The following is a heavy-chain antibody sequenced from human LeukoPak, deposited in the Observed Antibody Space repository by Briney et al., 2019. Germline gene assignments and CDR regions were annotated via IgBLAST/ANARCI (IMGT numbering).Heavy chain of an antibody. CDR2: IYYSGST. Sequence: SETLSLTCTVSGGSISSYYWSWIRQPPGKGLEWIGYIYYSGSTNYNPSLKSRVTISVDTSKNQFSLKLSSVTAADTAVYYCARWRNYDILTGYYYDAFDIWGQGTMVTVSS. V-gene: IGHV4-59*01. CDR1: GGSISSYY. D-gene: IGHD3-9*01. CDR3: ARWRNYDILTGYYYDAFDI. J-gene: IGHJ3*02.